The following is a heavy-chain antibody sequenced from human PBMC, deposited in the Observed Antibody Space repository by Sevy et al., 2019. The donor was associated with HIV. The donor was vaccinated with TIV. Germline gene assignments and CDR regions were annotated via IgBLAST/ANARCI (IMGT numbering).Heavy chain of an antibody. CDR3: ARDHVKDGKGGDYYYHAMDV. CDR1: GFTLSDYY. J-gene: IGHJ6*02. D-gene: IGHD3-16*01. CDR2: ISGSDDSGGDDTI. V-gene: IGHV3-11*01. Sequence: GGSLRLSCTASGFTLSDYYMSWIRQAPGKGLQWISYISGSDDSGGDDTINYAESVKGRFTIPRANAKNSLYLQMSSLRADDTAVYYCARDHVKDGKGGDYYYHAMDVWGRGTTVTVSS.